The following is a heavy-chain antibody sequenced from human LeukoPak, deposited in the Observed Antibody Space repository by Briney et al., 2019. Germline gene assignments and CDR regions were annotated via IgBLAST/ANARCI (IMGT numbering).Heavy chain of an antibody. CDR2: IYHSGST. D-gene: IGHD2-2*01. V-gene: IGHV4-38-2*02. CDR3: AKRYCSSTTCYDDRGAFDY. Sequence: SETLSLTCTVSGYSISSGYYWGWIRQPPGKGPEWIGSIYHSGSTYYNPSLKSRVTISVDTSKNQFSLKLSSVTAADTAVYYCAKRYCSSTTCYDDRGAFDYWGQGTLVTVSS. CDR1: GYSISSGYY. J-gene: IGHJ4*02.